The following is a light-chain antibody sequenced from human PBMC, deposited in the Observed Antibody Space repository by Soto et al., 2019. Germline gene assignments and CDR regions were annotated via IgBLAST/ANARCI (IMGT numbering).Light chain of an antibody. J-gene: IGKJ1*01. CDR2: KVS. Sequence: DVVMTQSPLSLPVTLGQPASISCRSSQSLLYSYGNTYLSWFQQRPGQSPRRLTYKVSNRDSGVADRFIGSGSGTDCKLKISRVEAEDVGVYYRMQGTYWPPRTFGQGTKVEIK. CDR1: QSLLYSYGNTY. CDR3: MQGTYWPPRT. V-gene: IGKV2-30*01.